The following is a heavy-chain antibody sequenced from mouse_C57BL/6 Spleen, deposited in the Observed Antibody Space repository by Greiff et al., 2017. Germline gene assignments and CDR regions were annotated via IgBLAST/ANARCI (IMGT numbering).Heavy chain of an antibody. CDR2: ISSGSSTI. CDR3: ARSDYDAMDY. V-gene: IGHV5-17*01. J-gene: IGHJ4*01. CDR1: GFTFSDYG. Sequence: DVMLVESGGGLVKPGGSLKLSCAASGFTFSDYGMHWVRQSPEKGLEWVAYISSGSSTIYSADTVKGRFTISRDNAKNTLFLQMTSLRSEETAMYHCARSDYDAMDYWGQGTSVTVSA.